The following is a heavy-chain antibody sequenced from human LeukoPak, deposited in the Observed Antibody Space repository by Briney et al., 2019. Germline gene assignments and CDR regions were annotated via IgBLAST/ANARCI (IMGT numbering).Heavy chain of an antibody. CDR1: GGSFSGYY. V-gene: IGHV4-34*01. CDR2: INHSGST. Sequence: SETLSLTCAVYGGSFSGYYWSWIRQPPGKGLEWIGEINHSGSTNYNPSLKSRVTISVDTSKNQFSLKLSSVTAADTAVYYCARGRGWYYYFDYWGQGTLVTVSS. J-gene: IGHJ4*02. D-gene: IGHD6-19*01. CDR3: ARGRGWYYYFDY.